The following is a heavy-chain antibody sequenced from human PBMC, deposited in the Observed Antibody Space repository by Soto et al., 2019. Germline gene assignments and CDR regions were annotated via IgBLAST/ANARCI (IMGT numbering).Heavy chain of an antibody. V-gene: IGHV1-2*02. D-gene: IGHD2-15*01. CDR2: INPRLGAT. Sequence: QVQLVQSGAEVEKPGASVKVSCKASGYTFIDHYIHWVRQARGQGLEWMGWINPRLGATKYAQTFEGRVTITSDTSSSTAYMDLNRLTSDDTAVYYCARGGLKWGGPRLDSWGQGSLVTVSS. CDR3: ARGGLKWGGPRLDS. CDR1: GYTFIDHY. J-gene: IGHJ4*02.